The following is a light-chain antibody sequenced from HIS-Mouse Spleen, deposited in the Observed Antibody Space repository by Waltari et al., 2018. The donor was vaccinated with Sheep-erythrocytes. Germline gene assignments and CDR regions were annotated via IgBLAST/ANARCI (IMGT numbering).Light chain of an antibody. Sequence: QSALTQPASVSGSPGQSITISCTGTSSDVGSYNLVSWYQQHPGKAPKLMIYEGSKRPSVVSNRFSGPKSGNTASLTISGLQAEDEADYYCCSYAGSSTWVFGGGTKLTVL. CDR2: EGS. J-gene: IGLJ3*02. CDR1: SSDVGSYNL. V-gene: IGLV2-23*01. CDR3: CSYAGSSTWV.